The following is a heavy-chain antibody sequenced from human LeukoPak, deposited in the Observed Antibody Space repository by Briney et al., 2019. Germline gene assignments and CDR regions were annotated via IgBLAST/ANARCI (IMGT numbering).Heavy chain of an antibody. Sequence: GRSLRLSCAASGFTFSSYGMHWVRQASGKGLEWVGRIRSKANSYATAYAASVKGRFTISRDDSKNTAYLQMNSLKTEDTAVYYCTRQRIMITFGGVVMGMDVWGQGTTVTVSS. CDR1: GFTFSSYG. CDR2: IRSKANSYAT. D-gene: IGHD3-16*01. CDR3: TRQRIMITFGGVVMGMDV. J-gene: IGHJ6*02. V-gene: IGHV3-73*01.